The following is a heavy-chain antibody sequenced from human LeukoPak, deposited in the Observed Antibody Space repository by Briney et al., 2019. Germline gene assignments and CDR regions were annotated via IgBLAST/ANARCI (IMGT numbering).Heavy chain of an antibody. Sequence: KPSETLSLTCTVSGGSISSYHWSWIRQPPGKGLECIGYIYSSGSTNYNPSLKSRVTISVDTSKNQFSLKLSSVTAADTAVYYCARVWRSPYGDYYFDYWGQGTLVTVSS. V-gene: IGHV4-59*01. J-gene: IGHJ4*02. CDR1: GGSISSYH. D-gene: IGHD4-17*01. CDR2: IYSSGST. CDR3: ARVWRSPYGDYYFDY.